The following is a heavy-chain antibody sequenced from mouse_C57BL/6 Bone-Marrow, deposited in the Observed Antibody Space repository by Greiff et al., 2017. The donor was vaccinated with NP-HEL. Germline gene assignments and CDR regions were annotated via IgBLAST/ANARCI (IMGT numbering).Heavy chain of an antibody. J-gene: IGHJ2*01. CDR3: ARGVLRQYYFDY. CDR2: IYPGSGST. Sequence: VQLQQSGAELVKPGASVKMSCKASGYTFTSYWITWVKQRPGQGLEWIGDIYPGSGSTNYNEKFKSKATLTVDTSSSTAYMQLSSLTSEDSAVYYCARGVLRQYYFDYWGQGTTLTVSS. CDR1: GYTFTSYW. V-gene: IGHV1-55*01. D-gene: IGHD1-1*01.